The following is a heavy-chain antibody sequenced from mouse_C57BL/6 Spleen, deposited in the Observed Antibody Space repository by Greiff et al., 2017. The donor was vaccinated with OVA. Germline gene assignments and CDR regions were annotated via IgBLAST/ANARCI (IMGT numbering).Heavy chain of an antibody. J-gene: IGHJ3*01. CDR1: GYTFTSYW. CDR2: IYPGSGST. D-gene: IGHD3-2*02. Sequence: QVQLQQPGAELVKPGASVKMSCKASGYTFTSYWITWVKQRPGQGLEWIGDIYPGSGSTNYNEKFKSKATLTVDTSSSTAYMQLSSLTSEDSAVYYGARFGIRDSSGSFAYWGQGTLVTVSA. CDR3: ARFGIRDSSGSFAY. V-gene: IGHV1-55*01.